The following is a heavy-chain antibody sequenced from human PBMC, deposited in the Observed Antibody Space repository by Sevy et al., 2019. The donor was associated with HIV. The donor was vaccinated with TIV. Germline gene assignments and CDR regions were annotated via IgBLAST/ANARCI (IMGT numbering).Heavy chain of an antibody. CDR2: IKSEFDGGAI. J-gene: IGHJ6*02. CDR3: ITDPAYRGYDEEVINYYFYGMDV. V-gene: IGHV3-15*01. Sequence: GGSLRLSCTASGFTFSSAWMSWVRQAPGKGLEWVGRIKSEFDGGAIDYAAPVKGRFSISREDSKNTVYLQMNSLKTEDTAVYYCITDPAYRGYDEEVINYYFYGMDVWGLGTTVTVSS. D-gene: IGHD5-12*01. CDR1: GFTFSSAW.